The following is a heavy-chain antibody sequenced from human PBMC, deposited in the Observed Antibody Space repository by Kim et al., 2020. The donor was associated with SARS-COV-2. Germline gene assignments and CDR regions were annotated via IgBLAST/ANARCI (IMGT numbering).Heavy chain of an antibody. D-gene: IGHD1-26*01. Sequence: GGSLRLSCAASGFTFSSYWMSWVRQAPGKGLEWVANIKQDGSEKYYVDSVKGRFTISRDNAKNSLYLQMNSLRAEDTAVYYCARDGMGSRVDGMDVWGQGTTVTVSS. V-gene: IGHV3-7*01. CDR3: ARDGMGSRVDGMDV. J-gene: IGHJ6*02. CDR2: IKQDGSEK. CDR1: GFTFSSYW.